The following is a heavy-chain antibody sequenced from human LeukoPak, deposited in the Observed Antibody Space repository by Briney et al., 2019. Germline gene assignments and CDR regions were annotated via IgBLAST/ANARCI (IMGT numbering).Heavy chain of an antibody. CDR3: ATYSSLNRREFQY. V-gene: IGHV3-7*01. Sequence: GGSLRLSCEGSGFTFSNYWMGWVRQAPGKGLQWVANIKTDGSEKYYVDSVKGRFTISRDNAKNSLYLQMNSLRAEDTAVYYCATYSSLNRREFQYWGQGTLLTVSS. CDR1: GFTFSNYW. J-gene: IGHJ1*01. CDR2: IKTDGSEK. D-gene: IGHD3-22*01.